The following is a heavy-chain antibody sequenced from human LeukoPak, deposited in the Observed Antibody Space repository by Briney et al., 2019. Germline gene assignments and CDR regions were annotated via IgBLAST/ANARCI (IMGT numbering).Heavy chain of an antibody. CDR1: GGSFSGYY. Sequence: PSETLSLTCAVYGGSFSGYYWSWIRQPPGKGLEWIGEINHSGSTNYNPSLKSRVTISVDTSKNQFSLKLSSVTAADTAVYYCARDYPPPLNAFDIWGQGTMVTVSS. CDR3: ARDYPPPLNAFDI. V-gene: IGHV4-34*01. CDR2: INHSGST. J-gene: IGHJ3*02. D-gene: IGHD1-14*01.